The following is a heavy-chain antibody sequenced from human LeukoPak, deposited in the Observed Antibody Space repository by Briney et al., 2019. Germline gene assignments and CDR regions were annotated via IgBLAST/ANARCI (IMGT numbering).Heavy chain of an antibody. CDR2: ISSSSSYI. J-gene: IGHJ4*02. V-gene: IGHV3-21*04. CDR1: GFTFSSYS. CDR3: AKDIGPYYDSSGYGFDY. D-gene: IGHD3-22*01. Sequence: GGSLRLSCAASGFTFSSYSMNWVRQAPGKGLEWVSSISSSSSYIYYADSVKGRFTISRDNAKNSLYLQMNSLRAEDTALYYCAKDIGPYYDSSGYGFDYWGQGTLVTVSS.